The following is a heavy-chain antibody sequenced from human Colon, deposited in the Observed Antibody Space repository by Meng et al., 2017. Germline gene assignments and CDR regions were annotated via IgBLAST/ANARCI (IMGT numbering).Heavy chain of an antibody. CDR1: GGSMSSIYW. D-gene: IGHD4-17*01. J-gene: IGHJ4*02. Sequence: QGSGPGMVKLRGTLSLTCVVSGGSMSSIYWWSWVRQPPGKGLEWIGEIYHSGATNYSPSLKSRVTISVDKSKNQFSLKLSSMTAADTAVYYCASIYRYGDYGDYFDYWGQGTLVTASS. CDR3: ASIYRYGDYGDYFDY. V-gene: IGHV4-4*03. CDR2: IYHSGAT.